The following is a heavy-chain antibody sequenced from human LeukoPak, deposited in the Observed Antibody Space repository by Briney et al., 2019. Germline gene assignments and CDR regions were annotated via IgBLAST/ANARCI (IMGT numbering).Heavy chain of an antibody. CDR1: GYTFTGYY. CDR2: INPNSGGT. D-gene: IGHD2-8*01. J-gene: IGHJ5*02. CDR3: ARVGYCTNGVCPNWFDP. Sequence: ASVRVSCKASGYTFTGYYMHWVRQAPGQGLEWMGWINPNSGGTNYAQKFQGRVTMTRDTSISTAYMELSRLRSDDTAVYYCARVGYCTNGVCPNWFDPWGQGTLVTVSS. V-gene: IGHV1-2*02.